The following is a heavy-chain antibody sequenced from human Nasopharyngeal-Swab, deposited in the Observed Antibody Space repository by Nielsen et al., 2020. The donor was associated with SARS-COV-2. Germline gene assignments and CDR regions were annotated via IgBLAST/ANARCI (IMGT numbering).Heavy chain of an antibody. V-gene: IGHV3-33*01. Sequence: GESLKISCAASGFTFSSYGMHWVRQAPGKGLEWVAVIWYDGSNKYYADSVKGRFTISRDNSKNTLYLQMSSLRAEDTAVYYCARDGIVGATTGLDYWGQGTLVTVSS. CDR2: IWYDGSNK. CDR1: GFTFSSYG. J-gene: IGHJ4*02. D-gene: IGHD1-26*01. CDR3: ARDGIVGATTGLDY.